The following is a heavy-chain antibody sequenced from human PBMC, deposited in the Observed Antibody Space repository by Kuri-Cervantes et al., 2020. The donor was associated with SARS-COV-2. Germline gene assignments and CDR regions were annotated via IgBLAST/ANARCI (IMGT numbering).Heavy chain of an antibody. CDR3: ARGARITIFGVVISGRENPCFDP. CDR1: GYTFTGYY. CDR2: INPNSGGT. V-gene: IGHV1-2*04. D-gene: IGHD3-3*01. J-gene: IGHJ5*02. Sequence: ASVKVSCKASGYTFTGYYMHWVRQAPGQGLEWMGWINPNSGGTNYAQKFQGWVTMTRDTSISTAYMEVSRLTSDDTAVYYCARGARITIFGVVISGRENPCFDPWGQGTLVTVSS.